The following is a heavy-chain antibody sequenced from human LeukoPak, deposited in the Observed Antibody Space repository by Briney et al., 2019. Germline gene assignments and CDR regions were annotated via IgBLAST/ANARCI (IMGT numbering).Heavy chain of an antibody. CDR1: GFTFSSYS. V-gene: IGHV3-23*01. CDR3: AKVWGYCSGGSCYSLFDY. CDR2: ISSGGST. Sequence: PTGGSLRLSCAASGFTFSSYSMNWVRQAPGKGLEWVSYISSGGSTYYADSVKGRFTISRDNSKNALYLQMNSLRAEDTAVYYCAKVWGYCSGGSCYSLFDYWGQGTLVTVSS. J-gene: IGHJ4*02. D-gene: IGHD2-15*01.